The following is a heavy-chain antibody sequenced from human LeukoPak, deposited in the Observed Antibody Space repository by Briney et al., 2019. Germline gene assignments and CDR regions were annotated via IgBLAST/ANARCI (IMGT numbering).Heavy chain of an antibody. CDR3: ARAYSKSSPFDY. D-gene: IGHD6-6*01. J-gene: IGHJ4*02. Sequence: SETLSLTCGVYGGSFSNYYWSWIRQSPGKGLMWIGIIDDSGATICNPSLKSRVTISADTSKSQVSLRLTSVTAADTAVYYCARAYSKSSPFDYWGQGTQVTVSS. CDR2: IDDSGAT. V-gene: IGHV4-34*01. CDR1: GGSFSNYY.